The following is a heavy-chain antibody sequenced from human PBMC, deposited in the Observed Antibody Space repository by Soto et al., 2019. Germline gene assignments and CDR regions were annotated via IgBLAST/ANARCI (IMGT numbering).Heavy chain of an antibody. CDR2: VNPGGDGA. Sequence: QVQLVQSGAEVKKPGASVQVSCKASGYTFTNYCMHWVRQAPGQGLEWMGRVNPGGDGATYAQKFQGRVTMTRDTSTSTVYMELSSLRSEDTAVYYCIVDGAAPYTGFDYWGQGTLVTVSS. CDR1: GYTFTNYC. J-gene: IGHJ4*02. CDR3: IVDGAAPYTGFDY. D-gene: IGHD3-16*01. V-gene: IGHV1-46*01.